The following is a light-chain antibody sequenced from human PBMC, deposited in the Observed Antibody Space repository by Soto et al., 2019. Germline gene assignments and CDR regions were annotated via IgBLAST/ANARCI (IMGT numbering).Light chain of an antibody. Sequence: EIVLTQSPATLSLWPGETAILSCRASQSVGSYLSWYQQKPGQAPRLLIYDSSVRAPGIPARFSGSGSGTDFTLTISSLEPEDFDLYYCQQRSSWITLGQGTRLEIE. J-gene: IGKJ5*01. CDR1: QSVGSY. CDR3: QQRSSWIT. CDR2: DSS. V-gene: IGKV3-11*01.